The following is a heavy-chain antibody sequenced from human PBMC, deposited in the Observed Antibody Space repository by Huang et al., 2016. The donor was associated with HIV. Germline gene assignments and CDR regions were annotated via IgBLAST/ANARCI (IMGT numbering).Heavy chain of an antibody. CDR3: ARGPIRFLAWLLNFDY. CDR2: ISYDEDNK. J-gene: IGHJ4*02. V-gene: IGHV3-30*03. Sequence: QILLIESGGGVVQPGRSLRLSCAASGFTFSRYGMSWVRQAPGKGLEWVAVISYDEDNKYYADSVRGRFTISRDNSKNTLYLQMNSLRIEDTAVYYCARGPIRFLAWLLNFDYWGQGALVTVSS. CDR1: GFTFSRYG. D-gene: IGHD3-3*01.